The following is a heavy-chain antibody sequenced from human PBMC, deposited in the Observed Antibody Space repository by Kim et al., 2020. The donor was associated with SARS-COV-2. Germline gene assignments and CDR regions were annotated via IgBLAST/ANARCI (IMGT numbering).Heavy chain of an antibody. J-gene: IGHJ4*02. D-gene: IGHD6-13*01. Sequence: SQTLSLTCVISGDSVSSNSAAWNWIRQSPSRGLEWLVRTYYRSKWYNDYAVSVKSRITINPDTSKNKFSLQLNSVTPEDTAVYYCAREDIAAAGGPFDYWGQGTLDTVSS. CDR3: AREDIAAAGGPFDY. V-gene: IGHV6-1*01. CDR2: TYYRSKWYN. CDR1: GDSVSSNSAA.